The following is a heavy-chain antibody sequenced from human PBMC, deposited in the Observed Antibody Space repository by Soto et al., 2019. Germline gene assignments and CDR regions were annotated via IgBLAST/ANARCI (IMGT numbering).Heavy chain of an antibody. V-gene: IGHV1-3*04. CDR2: INTGNGNT. CDR3: ARVQVVAGYNWFDP. Sequence: ASVKVSCKASGYTFTNYGMHWVRQAPGQRLEWMGWINTGNGNTKYSKKFQARVAITRDTSASTTYMELSSLGSEDTAVYYCARVQVVAGYNWFDPWCQGTLVTVSS. J-gene: IGHJ5*02. D-gene: IGHD2-15*01. CDR1: GYTFTNYG.